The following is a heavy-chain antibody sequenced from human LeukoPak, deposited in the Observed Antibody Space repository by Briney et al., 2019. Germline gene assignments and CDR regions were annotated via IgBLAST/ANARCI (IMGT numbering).Heavy chain of an antibody. J-gene: IGHJ4*02. D-gene: IGHD2-15*01. Sequence: SETLSLTCTVSGYSIISDYYWGWIRQPPGKGLEWIGNIYHSGGTYYNPSLKRRVTISVDTSKNQFSLKLSSVTAADTAVYYCARAMVVVAATGYFDYWGLGTLLTVSS. CDR2: IYHSGGT. V-gene: IGHV4-38-2*02. CDR3: ARAMVVVAATGYFDY. CDR1: GYSIISDYY.